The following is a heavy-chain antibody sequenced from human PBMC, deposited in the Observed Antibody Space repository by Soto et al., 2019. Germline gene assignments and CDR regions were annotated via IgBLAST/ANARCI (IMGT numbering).Heavy chain of an antibody. J-gene: IGHJ6*02. CDR2: IYYSGTT. CDR3: ATPKKAMGNGYYGMDV. CDR1: GGSFSGYY. V-gene: IGHV4-34*01. D-gene: IGHD5-18*01. Sequence: SETLSLTCAVYGGSFSGYYWTWIRQPPGKGLKWIGSIYYSGTTYYNPSLKSRVTISVDTSKNQFSLRLSSVTAADTAVYYCATPKKAMGNGYYGMDVGAKG.